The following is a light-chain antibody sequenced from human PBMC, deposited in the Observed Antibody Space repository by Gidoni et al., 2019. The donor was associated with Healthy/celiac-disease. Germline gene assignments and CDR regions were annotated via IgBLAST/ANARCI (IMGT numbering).Light chain of an antibody. Sequence: DIVMTQSPDSLAVSLGERATINCMSSQSVLDSSNNKNYLAWSQQKPGQPPKLLIYWASTRESGVPDRFSGSGSGTDFTLTISSLQAEDVAVYYCQQYYSTLYTFGQGTKLEIK. CDR1: QSVLDSSNNKNY. CDR2: WAS. J-gene: IGKJ2*01. CDR3: QQYYSTLYT. V-gene: IGKV4-1*01.